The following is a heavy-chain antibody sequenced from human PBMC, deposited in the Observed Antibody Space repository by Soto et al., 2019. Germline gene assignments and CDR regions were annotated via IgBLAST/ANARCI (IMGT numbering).Heavy chain of an antibody. CDR2: ISGGGGST. CDR3: AKDTKNWGAPSDY. D-gene: IGHD7-27*01. Sequence: PGGSLRLSCAASGFTFNNYSMSGVRQAPGKGLEWVSAISGGGGSTHYADSVKGRFTISRDNSKNTLYLQMNNLRAEDTALYFCAKDTKNWGAPSDYWGHGTLVTVSS. CDR1: GFTFNNYS. J-gene: IGHJ4*01. V-gene: IGHV3-23*01.